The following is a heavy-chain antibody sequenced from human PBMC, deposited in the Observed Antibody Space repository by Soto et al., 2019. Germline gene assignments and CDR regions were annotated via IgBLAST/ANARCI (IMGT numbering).Heavy chain of an antibody. CDR3: ARDLAEGDH. Sequence: QVQLVQSGAEVNKPGASVKVSCRTSGYTFQHYYIHWVRQSPGQGLEWLGIINPASASTNYAQEFQDRVTLTRDTSTTTVYMELSGLRSEDTAIFYCARDLAEGDHWGQGTLVTVSS. J-gene: IGHJ4*02. CDR2: INPASAST. CDR1: GYTFQHYY. D-gene: IGHD3-3*02. V-gene: IGHV1-46*02.